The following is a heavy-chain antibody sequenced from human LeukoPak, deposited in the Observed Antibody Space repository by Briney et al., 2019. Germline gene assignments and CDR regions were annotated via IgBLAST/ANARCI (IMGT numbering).Heavy chain of an antibody. CDR2: INHRGST. D-gene: IGHD1-26*01. CDR3: ARGVVGATVDAFDI. Sequence: SETLSLTCAVYGGSFSGYYWSWIRQPPGKGLEWIGEINHRGSTNYNPSLKSRVTISVDTSKNRFSLKLSSVTAADTAVYYCARGVVGATVDAFDIWGQGTMVTVSS. CDR1: GGSFSGYY. V-gene: IGHV4-34*01. J-gene: IGHJ3*02.